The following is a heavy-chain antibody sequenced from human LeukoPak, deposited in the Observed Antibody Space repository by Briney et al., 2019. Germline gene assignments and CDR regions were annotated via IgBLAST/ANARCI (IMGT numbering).Heavy chain of an antibody. Sequence: APVKPSCKASGYTFTSYGISWVRQAPGQGLEWMGWISAYNGNTNYAQKLHGRVTMTTDTSTSTAYMELWSLRSDDTAVYYCARSAMATIPRVDYWGQGTLVTVSS. CDR3: ARSAMATIPRVDY. D-gene: IGHD5-24*01. J-gene: IGHJ4*02. CDR1: GYTFTSYG. V-gene: IGHV1-18*01. CDR2: ISAYNGNT.